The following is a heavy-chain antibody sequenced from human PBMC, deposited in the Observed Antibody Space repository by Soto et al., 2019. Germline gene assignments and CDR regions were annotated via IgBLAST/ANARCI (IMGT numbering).Heavy chain of an antibody. V-gene: IGHV3-23*01. CDR1: GFTFSSYA. CDR2: INNSGGTT. D-gene: IGHD6-19*01. CDR3: AKEVITVAGFDY. J-gene: IGHJ4*02. Sequence: EVQLLESGGGLVQPGGSLRLSCAASGFTFSSYAMTWVRQAPGKGLEWVSGINNSGGTTYYADSVKGRFTISRDNSKNTLFVQMNSLRAEDTAVYYCAKEVITVAGFDYRGQGALVTVSS.